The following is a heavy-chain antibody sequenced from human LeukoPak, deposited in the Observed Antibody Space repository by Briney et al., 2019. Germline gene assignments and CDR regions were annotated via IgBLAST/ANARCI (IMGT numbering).Heavy chain of an antibody. J-gene: IGHJ5*02. CDR1: GGSISSGGFS. CDR3: ARSRLTMVLPYGFDP. V-gene: IGHV4-30-2*01. Sequence: SVTLSLTYAVSGGSISSGGFSWSWIRQPPGKGLEWIGYIYHSGSTYYNPSLKSRVTISVDRSKNQFSLKLSSVTAADTAVYYCARSRLTMVLPYGFDPWGQGTLVTVSS. D-gene: IGHD3-10*01. CDR2: IYHSGST.